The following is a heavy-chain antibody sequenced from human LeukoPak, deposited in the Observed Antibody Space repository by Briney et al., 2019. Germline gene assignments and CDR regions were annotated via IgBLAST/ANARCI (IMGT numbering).Heavy chain of an antibody. CDR3: ARAYRAHQTFHSYHYFDY. D-gene: IGHD5-18*01. J-gene: IGHJ4*02. V-gene: IGHV4-34*01. CDR1: GGSFRTYY. CDR2: INQSGST. Sequence: SETLSLTCTVSGGSFRTYYWTWIRQSPGKGLEWIGEINQSGSTKYNPSLKSRVTISGDTSKNQFSLRLNSVTAADTAVYFCARAYRAHQTFHSYHYFDYWGQGTLVTVSS.